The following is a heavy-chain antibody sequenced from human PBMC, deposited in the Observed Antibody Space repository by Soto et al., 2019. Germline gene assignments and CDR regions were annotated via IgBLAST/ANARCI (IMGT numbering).Heavy chain of an antibody. D-gene: IGHD6-19*01. V-gene: IGHV4-59*11. J-gene: IGHJ4*02. CDR3: ARNLGSAAGWSFDV. CDR2: GST. Sequence: SETLSLTCTVSGGSISSHYWSWIRQPPGKGLEWIGFGSTKYNPSLKSRITISVDTSKNQFSLNLASVTAADTAVYYCARNLGSAAGWSFDVWGQGILVTVSS. CDR1: GGSISSHY.